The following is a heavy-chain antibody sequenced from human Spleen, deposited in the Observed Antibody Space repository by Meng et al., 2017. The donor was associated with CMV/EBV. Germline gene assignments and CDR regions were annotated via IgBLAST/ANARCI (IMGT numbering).Heavy chain of an antibody. CDR3: ARDNHGFGELREDV. CDR1: EFTFSGYW. D-gene: IGHD3-10*01. CDR2: IKQGGGET. V-gene: IGHV3-7*01. J-gene: IGHJ6*02. Sequence: GESLKISCAASEFTFSGYWMSWVRQAPGQGLEWVAKIKQGGGETYYVDSVKGRFTISRDNAKNSLYLQMNSLRVEDTAVYYCARDNHGFGELREDVWGQGTTVTVSS.